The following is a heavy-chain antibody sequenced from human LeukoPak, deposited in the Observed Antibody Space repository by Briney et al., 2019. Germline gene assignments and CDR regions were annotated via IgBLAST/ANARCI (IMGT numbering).Heavy chain of an antibody. V-gene: IGHV3-48*03. Sequence: GGSLRLSCAASGFTFSSYEMNWVRQAPGKGLEWVSYISSSGSTIYYADSAKGRFTISRDNAKNSLYLQMNSLRAEDTAVYYCARVAVTTYYYYYYMDVWGKGTTVTVSS. CDR3: ARVAVTTYYYYYYMDV. CDR2: ISSSGSTI. D-gene: IGHD4-11*01. CDR1: GFTFSSYE. J-gene: IGHJ6*03.